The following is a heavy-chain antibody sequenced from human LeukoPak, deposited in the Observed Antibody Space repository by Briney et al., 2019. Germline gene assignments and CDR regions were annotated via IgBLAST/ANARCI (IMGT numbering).Heavy chain of an antibody. J-gene: IGHJ5*02. V-gene: IGHV4-4*09. D-gene: IGHD2-2*01. CDR1: GVSISSYY. CDR2: IYTSGSN. CDR3: ARHREEYQLLIGWFDP. Sequence: SETLSLTCTVSGVSISSYYWSWLRQPPGKGLEWIGYIYTSGSNNYNPSLKSRVTISVDSSKNLFSLKLSSVTAADTAVYYCARHREEYQLLIGWFDPWGQGTLVTVSS.